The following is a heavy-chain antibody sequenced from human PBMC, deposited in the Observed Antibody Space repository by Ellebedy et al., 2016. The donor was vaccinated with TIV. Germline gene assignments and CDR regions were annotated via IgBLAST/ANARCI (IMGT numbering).Heavy chain of an antibody. J-gene: IGHJ5*02. V-gene: IGHV3-9*01. D-gene: IGHD4/OR15-4a*01. CDR3: ARGWWDYGA. CDR2: ISWNSRKI. CDR1: GFTFDDYG. Sequence: PGGSLRLSCAASGFTFDDYGMHWVRQAPGKGLEWVSGISWNSRKIGYADSVKGRFTISRDNAKNSVYLQMDSVRGEDTAVYYCARGWWDYGAWGQGTLVTVSS.